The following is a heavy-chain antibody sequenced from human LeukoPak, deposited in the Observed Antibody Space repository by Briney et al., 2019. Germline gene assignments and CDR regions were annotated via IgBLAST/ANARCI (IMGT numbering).Heavy chain of an antibody. CDR2: IYYSGST. CDR1: GGSISSSGYY. J-gene: IGHJ5*02. D-gene: IGHD1-26*01. CDR3: ARHEYSGSYCGLSWFDP. Sequence: PETLSLTCTVSGGSISSSGYYWGWIRQPPGKGLEWIASIYYSGSTYYNPSLKSRVTISADTSKNQLSLKLSSLTAADTAVYYCARHEYSGSYCGLSWFDPWGQGTLVMVSS. V-gene: IGHV4-39*01.